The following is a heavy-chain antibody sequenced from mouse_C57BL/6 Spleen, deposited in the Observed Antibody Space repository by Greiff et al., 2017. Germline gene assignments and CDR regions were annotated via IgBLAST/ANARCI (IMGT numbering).Heavy chain of an antibody. J-gene: IGHJ2*01. CDR1: GYAFSSSW. V-gene: IGHV1-82*01. CDR2: IYPGDGDT. CDR3: AREDYYGIYFDY. D-gene: IGHD1-1*01. Sequence: VKLQQSGPELVKPGASVKISCKASGYAFSSSWMNWVKQRPGKGLEWIGRIYPGDGDTNYNGKFKGKATLTADKSSSTAYMQLSSLTSEDSAVYFCAREDYYGIYFDYWGQGTTLTVSS.